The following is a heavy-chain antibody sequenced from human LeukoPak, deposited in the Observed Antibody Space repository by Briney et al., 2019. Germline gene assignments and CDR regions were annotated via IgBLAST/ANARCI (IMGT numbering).Heavy chain of an antibody. J-gene: IGHJ5*02. Sequence: GGSLRLSCAASGFTFSSYSMNWVRQAPGKGLEWVSSISSSSSYIYYADSVKGRFTISRDNAKNSLYLQMNSLRAEDTAVYYCARDRIGGSYSWFDPWGQGTLVTVSS. D-gene: IGHD1-26*01. V-gene: IGHV3-21*01. CDR1: GFTFSSYS. CDR3: ARDRIGGSYSWFDP. CDR2: ISSSSSYI.